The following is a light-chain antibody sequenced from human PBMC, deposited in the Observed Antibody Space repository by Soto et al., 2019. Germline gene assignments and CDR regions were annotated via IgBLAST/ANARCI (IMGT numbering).Light chain of an antibody. J-gene: IGKJ1*01. Sequence: IVSTLSPGTLYLSAGERATLSCRASQSVSNNYLAWYQQRPGQAPRLLIYGASNRATGIPDRFSGSGSGTDFTLTISRLEHEDFAVYYCQQYGRSGTFGQGTKVDIK. CDR3: QQYGRSGT. CDR1: QSVSNNY. CDR2: GAS. V-gene: IGKV3-20*01.